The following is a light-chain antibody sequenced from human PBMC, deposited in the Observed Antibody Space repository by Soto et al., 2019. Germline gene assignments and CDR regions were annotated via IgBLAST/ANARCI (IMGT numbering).Light chain of an antibody. Sequence: QSALTQPPSASGSPGQSVTISCTGTSSDVGGYNFVSWYQHHPGKAPKLMIYEVSKRPSGVPDRFSVSKSGNTASLTVSGLQAEDEADYYCSSYSGNYIVLLGGVTKRTVL. CDR3: SSYSGNYIVL. CDR1: SSDVGGYNF. CDR2: EVS. J-gene: IGLJ2*01. V-gene: IGLV2-8*01.